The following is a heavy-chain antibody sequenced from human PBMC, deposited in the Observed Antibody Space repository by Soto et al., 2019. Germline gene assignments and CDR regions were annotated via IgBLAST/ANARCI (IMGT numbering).Heavy chain of an antibody. CDR3: ARIHWAQSSLDY. CDR2: VTHSGTA. Sequence: SETLSLTCAVSGGSIDSGAFSLSWIRQPPGKGLEWIGYVTHSGTAYSIPSLNGRLTLSVDSSQTQFSLKLASVTAADSAFYYCARIHWAQSSLDYWGRGILVTVSS. D-gene: IGHD6-19*01. CDR1: GGSIDSGAFS. V-gene: IGHV4-30-2*01. J-gene: IGHJ4*02.